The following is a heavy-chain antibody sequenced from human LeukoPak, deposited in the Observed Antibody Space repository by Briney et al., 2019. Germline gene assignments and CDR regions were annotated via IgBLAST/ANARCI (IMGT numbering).Heavy chain of an antibody. CDR2: IHYTGTT. CDR3: ARLPCYVGTRAFRP. CDR1: GDTFSSSSNY. V-gene: IGHV4-39*01. J-gene: IGHJ5*02. D-gene: IGHD2-2*01. Sequence: SETLSLTCTASGDTFSSSSNYWACIRQPPGKGLEWIASIHYTGTTYHNPSLKSRVTISVDTSKNQFSLRLTSVTAADTAVYYFARLPCYVGTRAFRPWGQGTLVTVSS.